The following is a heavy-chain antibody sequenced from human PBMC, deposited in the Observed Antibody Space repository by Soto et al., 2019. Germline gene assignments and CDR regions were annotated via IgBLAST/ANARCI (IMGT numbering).Heavy chain of an antibody. D-gene: IGHD6-13*01. CDR1: GGSISTASYY. Sequence: SETLSLTCTVSGGSISTASYYWGWIRQPPGKGLEWIASINYSGTTYYSPSLKSRVAVSIDTSKDQFSLKVNSVTAADTALYFCARLMLDCSWYFDWFDPWGQGTLVTVSS. J-gene: IGHJ5*02. CDR2: INYSGTT. CDR3: ARLMLDCSWYFDWFDP. V-gene: IGHV4-39*01.